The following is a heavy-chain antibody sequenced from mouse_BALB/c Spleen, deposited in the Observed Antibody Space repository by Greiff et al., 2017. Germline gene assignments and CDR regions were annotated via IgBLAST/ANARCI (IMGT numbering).Heavy chain of an antibody. Sequence: DVMLVESGGGLVKPGGSLKLSCAASGFTFSSYAMSWVRQTPEKRLEWVASISSGGSPYYPDSVKGRFTISRDNARNILYLQMSSLRSEDTAMYYCARDYYGSSAPFGYWGQGTTLTVSA. J-gene: IGHJ2*01. CDR1: GFTFSSYA. V-gene: IGHV5-6-5*01. CDR2: ISSGGSP. D-gene: IGHD1-1*01. CDR3: ARDYYGSSAPFGY.